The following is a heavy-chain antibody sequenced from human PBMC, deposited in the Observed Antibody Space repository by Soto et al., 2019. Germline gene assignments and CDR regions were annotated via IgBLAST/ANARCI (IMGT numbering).Heavy chain of an antibody. Sequence: PGGSLRLSCATSGFTFSSYWMSWVRQAPGKGLEWVADIKQNADEIYYVDSVKGRFTISRDNVENSVHLQMNSLRVEDTAVYYWARDREPRYCRGLNCYGFDFWGQGTPVTVSS. CDR1: GFTFSSYW. CDR2: IKQNADEI. V-gene: IGHV3-7*01. J-gene: IGHJ4*02. D-gene: IGHD2-15*01. CDR3: ARDREPRYCRGLNCYGFDF.